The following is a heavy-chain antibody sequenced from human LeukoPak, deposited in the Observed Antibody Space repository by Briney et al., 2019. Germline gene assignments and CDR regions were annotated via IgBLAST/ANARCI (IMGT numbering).Heavy chain of an antibody. CDR2: ISAYNGNT. J-gene: IGHJ4*02. V-gene: IGHV1-18*01. D-gene: IGHD4-23*01. Sequence: GASVKVSCKASGYTFTSYGISWVRQAPGQGFEWMGWISAYNGNTNYAQKLQGRVTMTTDTSTSTAYMELRSLRSDDTAVYYCARYDPDYGGNSAFDYWGQGTLVTVSS. CDR3: ARYDPDYGGNSAFDY. CDR1: GYTFTSYG.